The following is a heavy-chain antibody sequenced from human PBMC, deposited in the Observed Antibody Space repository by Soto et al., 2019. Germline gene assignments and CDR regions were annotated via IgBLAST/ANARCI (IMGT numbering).Heavy chain of an antibody. J-gene: IGHJ6*02. D-gene: IGHD2-2*01. Sequence: QVQLVESGGGVVQPGRSLRLSCAASGFTFSSYAMYWVRQAPGKGLEWVAVITYDGSDRYYADSVKGRFTISKDNSKNTLYLQMNSLRTEDTAVYYCARSTISCLSCLPYYYGMDVWGQGTTVTVSS. V-gene: IGHV3-30-3*01. CDR3: ARSTISCLSCLPYYYGMDV. CDR1: GFTFSSYA. CDR2: ITYDGSDR.